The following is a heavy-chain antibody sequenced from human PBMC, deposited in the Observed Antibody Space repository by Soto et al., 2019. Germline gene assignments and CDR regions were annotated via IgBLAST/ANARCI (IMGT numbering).Heavy chain of an antibody. D-gene: IGHD2-15*01. Sequence: QVQLVQSGAEVKKPGSSVKVSCKASGGTFSSYTISWVLQAPGQGLEWMGRIIPILGIANYAQKFQGRVTITADKSTITAYMELSSLRSEDTAVYYCARDCSGGSCYPSGYWGQGTLVTVSS. CDR1: GGTFSSYT. CDR3: ARDCSGGSCYPSGY. J-gene: IGHJ4*02. V-gene: IGHV1-69*08. CDR2: IIPILGIA.